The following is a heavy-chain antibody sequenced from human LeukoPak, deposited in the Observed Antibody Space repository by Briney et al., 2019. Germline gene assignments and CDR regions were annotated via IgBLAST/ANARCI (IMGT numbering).Heavy chain of an antibody. CDR2: IYYSGST. D-gene: IGHD2-8*01. J-gene: IGHJ5*02. Sequence: SETLSLTCTVSGGSISSYYWSWIRQPPGKGLEWIGYIYYSGSTNYNPSLKSRVTISVDTSKSQFSLKLSSMTAADTAVYYCAREVNGNWFDPWGQGTLVTVSS. CDR1: GGSISSYY. CDR3: AREVNGNWFDP. V-gene: IGHV4-59*01.